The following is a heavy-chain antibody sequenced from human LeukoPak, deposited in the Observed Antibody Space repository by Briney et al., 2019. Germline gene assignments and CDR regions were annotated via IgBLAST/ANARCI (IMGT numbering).Heavy chain of an antibody. V-gene: IGHV4-39*01. CDR3: ARHKYYYDSSGYYYYFDY. CDR1: GGSISSSSYY. Sequence: PSETLPLTCTVSGGSISSSSYYWGWIRQPPGKGLEWIGSIYYSGSTYYNPSLKSRVTISVDTSKNQFSLKLSSVTAADTAVYYCARHKYYYDSSGYYYYFDYWGQGTLVTVSS. CDR2: IYYSGST. D-gene: IGHD3-22*01. J-gene: IGHJ4*02.